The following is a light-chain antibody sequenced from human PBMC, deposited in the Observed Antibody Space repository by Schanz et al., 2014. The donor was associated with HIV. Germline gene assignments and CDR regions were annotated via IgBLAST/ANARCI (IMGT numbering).Light chain of an antibody. V-gene: IGKV3-15*01. Sequence: EIVMTQSPATLSVSPGERATLSCRASQSVSSNLAWYPHKPGQAPRLLIYGASTRATGIPDRFSGSGSGTDFTLTISSLQSEDFAVYYCQQYNTWPRTFGQGTKVELK. CDR1: QSVSSN. J-gene: IGKJ1*01. CDR2: GAS. CDR3: QQYNTWPRT.